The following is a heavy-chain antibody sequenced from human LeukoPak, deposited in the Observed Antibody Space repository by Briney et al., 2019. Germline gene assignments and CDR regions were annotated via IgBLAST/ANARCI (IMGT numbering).Heavy chain of an antibody. CDR3: AKEIEYCSSTSCYYYYGMDV. Sequence: GGSLRLSCAASGFTFSSHAMSWVRQAPGKGLEWVSTISGSGGSTYYADSVKGRFTISRDNSKNTLYLQMNSLRAEDTAVYYCAKEIEYCSSTSCYYYYGMDVWGQGTTVTVSS. J-gene: IGHJ6*02. V-gene: IGHV3-23*01. CDR2: ISGSGGST. D-gene: IGHD2-2*01. CDR1: GFTFSSHA.